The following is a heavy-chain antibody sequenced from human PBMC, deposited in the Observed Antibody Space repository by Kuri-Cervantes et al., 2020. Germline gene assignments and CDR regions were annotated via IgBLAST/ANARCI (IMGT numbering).Heavy chain of an antibody. CDR1: GFTFSSYG. CDR3: AREIYYDSSGYYGTFDY. CDR2: ISYDGGNK. J-gene: IGHJ4*02. D-gene: IGHD3-22*01. V-gene: IGHV3-30*03. Sequence: GGSLRLSCAASGFTFSSYGMHWVRQAPGKGLEWVAVISYDGGNKYYADSVKGRFTISRDNAKNSLYLQMNSLRDEDTAVYYCAREIYYDSSGYYGTFDYWGQGTLVTVSS.